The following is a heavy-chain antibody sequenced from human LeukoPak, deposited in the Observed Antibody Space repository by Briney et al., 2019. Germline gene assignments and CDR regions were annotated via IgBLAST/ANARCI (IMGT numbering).Heavy chain of an antibody. CDR1: GGSIRGYY. D-gene: IGHD3-10*01. CDR2: IYSSGGT. J-gene: IGHJ6*03. CDR3: ARVFDSGSQAYFYYMDV. Sequence: SETLSLTCNVSGGSIRGYYWGWIRQPPEKGLEWIGYIYSSGGTNYNPSLKSRVTMSVDTSKNQFSLKVSSVTAADTAVYYCARVFDSGSQAYFYYMDVWGKGTTVTISS. V-gene: IGHV4-59*01.